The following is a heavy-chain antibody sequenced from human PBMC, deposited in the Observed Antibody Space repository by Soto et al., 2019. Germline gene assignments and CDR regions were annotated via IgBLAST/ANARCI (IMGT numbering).Heavy chain of an antibody. D-gene: IGHD5-12*01. CDR1: GGTFSSYA. CDR3: ARAIAWGHSGYDIELDY. J-gene: IGHJ4*02. CDR2: IIPIFGTA. Sequence: SVKVSCKASGGTFSSYAISWVRQAPGQGLEWMGGIIPIFGTANYAQKFQGRVTITADESTSTAYMELSSLRSEDTAVYYCARAIAWGHSGYDIELDYWGQGTLVTVSS. V-gene: IGHV1-69*13.